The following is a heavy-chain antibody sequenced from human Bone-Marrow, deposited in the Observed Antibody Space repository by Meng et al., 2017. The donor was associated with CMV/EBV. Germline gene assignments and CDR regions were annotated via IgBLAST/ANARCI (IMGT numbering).Heavy chain of an antibody. J-gene: IGHJ5*02. D-gene: IGHD1-26*01. Sequence: ASVKVSCKASGYTFTSYYMHWVQQAPGQGLEWMGIINPSGGSTSYAQKFQGRVTMTRDTSTSTVYMELSSLRSEDTAVYYCAREAASVIVGAAYNWFDPWGQGTRVTGSS. CDR2: INPSGGST. V-gene: IGHV1-46*01. CDR1: GYTFTSYY. CDR3: AREAASVIVGAAYNWFDP.